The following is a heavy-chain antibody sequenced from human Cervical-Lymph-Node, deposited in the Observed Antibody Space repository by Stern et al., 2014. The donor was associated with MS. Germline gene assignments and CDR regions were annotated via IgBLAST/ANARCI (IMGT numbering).Heavy chain of an antibody. V-gene: IGHV3-53*01. Sequence: EVQLVESGGGLIQPGGSLNLSCAIEGFTVSGTYMTWVRQAPGKGLQRVSTIYADDTTYYADSVEGRFTISRDTSKNTLYLQMHSVRVEDTAVYFCAKGYYSRADHWGQGTLISVSS. CDR1: GFTVSGTY. CDR3: AKGYYSRADH. D-gene: IGHD1-26*01. CDR2: IYADDTT. J-gene: IGHJ4*02.